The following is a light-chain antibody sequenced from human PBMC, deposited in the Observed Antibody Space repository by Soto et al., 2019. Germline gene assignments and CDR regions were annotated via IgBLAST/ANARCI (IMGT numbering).Light chain of an antibody. V-gene: IGKV1D-12*01. CDR1: QDIACY. CDR3: QQAYSFPST. Sequence: DIQVTQSPSSVSASVGDSVTSXXRASQDIACYLAWYQHKPGRTPEVXIHGASRLQSGVPARFSGSGSGTDFTLSINSLQPEDFATYYCQQAYSFPSTFGQGTRLDIK. CDR2: GAS. J-gene: IGKJ5*01.